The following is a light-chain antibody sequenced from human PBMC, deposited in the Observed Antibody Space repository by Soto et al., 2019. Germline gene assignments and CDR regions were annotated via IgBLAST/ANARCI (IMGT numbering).Light chain of an antibody. V-gene: IGKV1-5*01. Sequence: DVQITQSPSTLSASVGDRVTITCRASQSISSWLAWYKQKPGRAPNLLIYDASTLQSGVSSRFSGSGSGTEFTLTINRLQPDDFATYYCQQYKSYSQFTFGQGTKVDIK. CDR2: DAS. CDR3: QQYKSYSQFT. CDR1: QSISSW. J-gene: IGKJ2*01.